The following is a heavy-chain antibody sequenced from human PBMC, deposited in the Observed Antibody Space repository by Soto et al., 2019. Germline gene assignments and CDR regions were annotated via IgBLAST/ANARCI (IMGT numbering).Heavy chain of an antibody. V-gene: IGHV4-61*08. D-gene: IGHD3-10*01. CDR1: LGSIGRGGYS. Sequence: APSPTPTCAASLGSIGRGGYSWSWIRQPPGKGLGPIGYSYYTGTTSYNPSLKSRVTISVDTSRNQFSLRLSSVSAADTAVYYCTGDRRVWFGDLFSHRWYDPWRQGTLVTTS. J-gene: IGHJ5*02. CDR2: SYYTGTT. CDR3: TGDRRVWFGDLFSHRWYDP.